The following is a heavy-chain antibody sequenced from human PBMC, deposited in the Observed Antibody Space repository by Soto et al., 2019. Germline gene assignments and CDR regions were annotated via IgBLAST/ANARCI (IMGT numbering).Heavy chain of an antibody. D-gene: IGHD2-2*01. CDR1: GFTFSSYE. CDR3: ARVYCSTTTCHVQAFDS. V-gene: IGHV3-48*03. CDR2: ISSAGDSS. Sequence: EVQLVESGGGLAQPGGSVRLSCAASGFTFSSYEMNWVRQAPGKTLEWVSYISSAGDSSYYADSVKSRFTISRDNAKNSLYLQMNSLRVEDTAVYYCARVYCSTTTCHVQAFDSWCQGTLVTVSS. J-gene: IGHJ4*02.